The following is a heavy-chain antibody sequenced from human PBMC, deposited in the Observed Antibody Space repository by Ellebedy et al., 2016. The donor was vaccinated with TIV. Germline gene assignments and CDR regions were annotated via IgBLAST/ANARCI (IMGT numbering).Heavy chain of an antibody. CDR2: VYSGGRT. Sequence: MPSETLSLTCSVSGGSISSYYWTWIRKPAGKGLEWIGRVYSGGRTNYKPSLESRVTMSVDTSKNQFSLRLTSVTAADTAVYYCAKEPRIPEVDFPEDAFDIWGQGAMVTVSS. V-gene: IGHV4-4*07. CDR1: GGSISSYY. D-gene: IGHD6-13*01. J-gene: IGHJ3*02. CDR3: AKEPRIPEVDFPEDAFDI.